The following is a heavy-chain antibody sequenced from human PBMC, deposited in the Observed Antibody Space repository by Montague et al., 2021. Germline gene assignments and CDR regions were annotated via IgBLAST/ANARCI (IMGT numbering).Heavy chain of an antibody. J-gene: IGHJ5*02. V-gene: IGHV4-39*07. D-gene: IGHD6-13*01. Sequence: SETLSLTCTVSGASLTSNIYYWGWIRQSPGKGLEWIGSIYYSGNSFYQPSLKSRITMAVDTSKNQFSLKLSSVTAADTAIYYCARVFSSWYVGWFDPWGQGTLVTVSS. CDR3: ARVFSSWYVGWFDP. CDR2: IYYSGNS. CDR1: GASLTSNIYY.